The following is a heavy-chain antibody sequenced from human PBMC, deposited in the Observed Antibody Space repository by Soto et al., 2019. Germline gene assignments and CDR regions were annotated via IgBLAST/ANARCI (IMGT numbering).Heavy chain of an antibody. J-gene: IGHJ4*02. CDR3: ARGLRITMIVPDDREFDY. CDR2: IYYSGST. Sequence: QVQLQESGPGLVKPSETLSLTCTVSGGSVSSGSYYWSWIRQPPGKGLEWIGYIYYSGSTNYNPSLKSRVTISVDTSKNQFSLKLSSVTAADTAVYYCARGLRITMIVPDDREFDYWGQGTLVTVSS. V-gene: IGHV4-61*01. CDR1: GGSVSSGSYY. D-gene: IGHD3-22*01.